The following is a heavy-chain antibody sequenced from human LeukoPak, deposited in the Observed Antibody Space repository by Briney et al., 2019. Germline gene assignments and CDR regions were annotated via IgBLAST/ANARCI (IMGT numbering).Heavy chain of an antibody. Sequence: SVKVSCKASGFTFTSSAMQWVRQARGQRLEWIGWIVVGSGNTTYAQKFQERVTITRDMSTSTAYMELSSLRSEDTAVYYCAAVQMVYARGAWNWGQGTLVTVSS. CDR3: AAVQMVYARGAWN. V-gene: IGHV1-58*02. D-gene: IGHD2-8*01. CDR2: IVVGSGNT. CDR1: GFTFTSSA. J-gene: IGHJ4*02.